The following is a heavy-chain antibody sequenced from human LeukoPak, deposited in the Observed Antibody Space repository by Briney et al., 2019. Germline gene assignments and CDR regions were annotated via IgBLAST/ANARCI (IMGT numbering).Heavy chain of an antibody. CDR2: INAGHGNT. Sequence: GASVKVSCKASGYTFTSYAIQWVRQAPGQRLEWMGWINAGHGNTKYSQKFQGRVTITRDTSASTAYMELSSLRSEDTAVYYCARDLFIGGSSTFDYWGQGTLVTVSS. CDR1: GYTFTSYA. D-gene: IGHD2-15*01. V-gene: IGHV1-3*01. CDR3: ARDLFIGGSSTFDY. J-gene: IGHJ4*02.